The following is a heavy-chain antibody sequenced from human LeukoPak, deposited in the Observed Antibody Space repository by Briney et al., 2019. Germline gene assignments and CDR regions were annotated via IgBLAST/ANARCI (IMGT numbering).Heavy chain of an antibody. D-gene: IGHD6-19*01. V-gene: IGHV4-4*07. J-gene: IGHJ4*02. CDR2: IYTSGST. CDR1: GGSISSYY. CDR3: ASGYSSGWPDY. Sequence: SETLSLTCTVPGGSISSYYWSWIRQPAGKVLEWIGRIYTSGSTNYNPSLKSRVTMSVDTSKNQFSLKLSSVTAADTAVYYCASGYSSGWPDYWGQGTLATVPS.